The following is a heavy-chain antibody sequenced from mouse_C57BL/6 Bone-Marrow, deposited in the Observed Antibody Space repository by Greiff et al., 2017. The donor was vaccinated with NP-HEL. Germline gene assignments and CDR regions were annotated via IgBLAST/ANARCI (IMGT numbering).Heavy chain of an antibody. CDR1: GFTFSSYA. Sequence: DVQLQESGGGLVKPGGSLKLSCAASGFTFSSYAMSWVRQTPEKRLEWVATISDGGSYTYYPDNVKGRFTISRDNAKNNLYLQMSHLKSEDTAMYYCARGNYGNYYAMDYWGQGTSVTVSS. CDR2: ISDGGSYT. D-gene: IGHD1-2*01. CDR3: ARGNYGNYYAMDY. J-gene: IGHJ4*01. V-gene: IGHV5-4*01.